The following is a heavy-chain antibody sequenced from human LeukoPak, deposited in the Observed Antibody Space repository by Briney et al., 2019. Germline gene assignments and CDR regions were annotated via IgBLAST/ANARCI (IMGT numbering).Heavy chain of an antibody. CDR2: IRSNGETT. D-gene: IGHD1-1*01. Sequence: TGGSLRLFCAASGFTFSSIAMTWVRQAPGKGLEWVSSIRSNGETTHNGDSVNGRLAISRDHSKNKLYLQLDSLRVEDTAIYYCAKGQELDDGVFDSWGQGTLVTVSS. J-gene: IGHJ4*02. CDR3: AKGQELDDGVFDS. V-gene: IGHV3-23*01. CDR1: GFTFSSIA.